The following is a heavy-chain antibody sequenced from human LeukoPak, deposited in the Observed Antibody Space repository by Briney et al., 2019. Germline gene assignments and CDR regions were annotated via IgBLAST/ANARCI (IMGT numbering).Heavy chain of an antibody. CDR2: ISWNSGSI. D-gene: IGHD2-15*01. V-gene: IGHV3-9*01. CDR3: AKDIGSGGSSTAYYYYGMDV. CDR1: GFTFDDYA. J-gene: IGHJ6*02. Sequence: GGSLRLSCAASGFTFDDYAMHWVRQAPGKGLEWVSGISWNSGSIGYADSVKGRFTISRDNAKNSLYLQMNSLRAEDTALYYCAKDIGSGGSSTAYYYYGMDVWGQGTTVTVSS.